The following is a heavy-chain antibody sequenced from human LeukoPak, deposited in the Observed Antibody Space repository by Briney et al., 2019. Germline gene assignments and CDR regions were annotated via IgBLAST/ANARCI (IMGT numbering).Heavy chain of an antibody. CDR2: IYYSGST. V-gene: IGHV4-59*08. Sequence: SETLSLTCAVYGGSFSGYYWSWIRQPPGKGLEWIGYIYYSGSTNYNPSLKSRVTISVDTSKNQFSLKLSSVTAADTAVYYCARALGGWYGFDYWGQGTLVTVSS. D-gene: IGHD6-19*01. CDR1: GGSFSGYY. CDR3: ARALGGWYGFDY. J-gene: IGHJ4*02.